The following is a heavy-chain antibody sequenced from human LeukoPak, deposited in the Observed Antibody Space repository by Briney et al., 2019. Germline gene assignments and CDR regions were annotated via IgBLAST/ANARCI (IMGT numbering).Heavy chain of an antibody. V-gene: IGHV3-30-3*01. CDR3: ARHWPMVRGVLDY. CDR2: ISYDGSNK. Sequence: GSLRPSWAASGFTFSSYAMHWVRQAPGEGLEWVAVISYDGSNKYYADSVKGRFTISRDNSKNTLYLQMNSLRAEDTAVYYCARHWPMVRGVLDYWGQGTLVTVSS. D-gene: IGHD3-10*01. CDR1: GFTFSSYA. J-gene: IGHJ4*02.